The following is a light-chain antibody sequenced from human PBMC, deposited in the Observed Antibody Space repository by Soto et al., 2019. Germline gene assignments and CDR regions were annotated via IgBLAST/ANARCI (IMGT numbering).Light chain of an antibody. Sequence: QSVLTQTPSASGTPGQRVTIPCSGTTSNLGSNTVHWYQQLPGTAPRRLIHSNNQRPSGVPDRFSGSKSGTSASLAISGLQSEDEADYYCATWDDSLNAYVFGTGTKVTVL. CDR2: SNN. CDR3: ATWDDSLNAYV. CDR1: TSNLGSNT. V-gene: IGLV1-44*01. J-gene: IGLJ1*01.